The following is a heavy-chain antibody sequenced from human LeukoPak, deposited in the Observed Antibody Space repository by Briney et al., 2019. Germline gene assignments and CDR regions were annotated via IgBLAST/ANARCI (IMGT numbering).Heavy chain of an antibody. V-gene: IGHV3-15*01. CDR1: GFTFSNAW. Sequence: GGSLRLSCAASGFTFSNAWMSWVRQAPGKGLEWAGRIKSKTDGGTTDYAAPVKGRFTISRDDSKNTLYLQMNSLKTEDTAVYYCTAHCSSTSCYAGMVDYWGQGTLVTVSS. J-gene: IGHJ4*02. D-gene: IGHD2-2*01. CDR3: TAHCSSTSCYAGMVDY. CDR2: IKSKTDGGTT.